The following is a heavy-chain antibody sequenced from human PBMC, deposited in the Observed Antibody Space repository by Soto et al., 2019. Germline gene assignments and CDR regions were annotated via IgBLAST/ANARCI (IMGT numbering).Heavy chain of an antibody. CDR2: ISGTGGST. J-gene: IGHJ4*02. CDR1: GFTFDNFA. V-gene: IGHV3-23*01. CDR3: AKTSSASERDSPGW. D-gene: IGHD2-21*01. Sequence: GGSLRLSCAASGFTFDNFAMNWVRQVPGKGLEWVAAISGTGGSTFYSDSLGGRFTISRDNSKNILFLQMKSLKAGDTAVYYCAKTSSASERDSPGWWGQGTLVTVSS.